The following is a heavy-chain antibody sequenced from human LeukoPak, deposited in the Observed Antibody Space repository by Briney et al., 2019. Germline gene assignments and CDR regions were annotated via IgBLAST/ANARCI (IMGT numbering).Heavy chain of an antibody. CDR3: ARMTYYDFWSGYPPLDYYYYYMDV. CDR1: GGSSSSHY. V-gene: IGHV4-59*11. J-gene: IGHJ6*03. Sequence: SETLSLTCTVSGGSSSSHYWSWIRQPPGKVLEWIGYIYNSGSTNYNPSLKSRVTISVDTSKNQFSLKLSSVTAADTAVYYCARMTYYDFWSGYPPLDYYYYYMDVWGKGTTVTVSS. CDR2: IYNSGST. D-gene: IGHD3-3*01.